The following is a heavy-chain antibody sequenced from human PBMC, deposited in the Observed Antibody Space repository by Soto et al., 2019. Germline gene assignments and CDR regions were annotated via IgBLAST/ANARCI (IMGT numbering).Heavy chain of an antibody. CDR1: RFTFSSYG. V-gene: IGHV3-30*03. CDR3: ATGLVGYVFGVQDYHYGMDV. CDR2: ISYDGSNK. D-gene: IGHD2-8*02. J-gene: IGHJ6*02. Sequence: QVQLVESGGGVVQPGRSLRLSCAASRFTFSSYGMHWVRQAPGKGLEWVAAISYDGSNKNYADSVKGRFTISRDNSKNTLYLQMNGLRGEDTAVYHCATGLVGYVFGVQDYHYGMDVWGQGTTVTVSS.